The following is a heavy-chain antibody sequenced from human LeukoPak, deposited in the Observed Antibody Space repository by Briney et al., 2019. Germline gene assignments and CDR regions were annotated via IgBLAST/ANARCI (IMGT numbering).Heavy chain of an antibody. Sequence: SETLSLTCTVPGGSVSSGDYYWSWIRQPPGKGLEWIGYFYYSGSTYYNPSLKSRVTISVDTSKNQFSLKLSSVTAADTAVYYCARGDIVVVPAANGFDPWGQGTLVTVSS. CDR3: ARGDIVVVPAANGFDP. CDR1: GGSVSSGDYY. V-gene: IGHV4-30-4*08. J-gene: IGHJ5*02. D-gene: IGHD2-2*01. CDR2: FYYSGST.